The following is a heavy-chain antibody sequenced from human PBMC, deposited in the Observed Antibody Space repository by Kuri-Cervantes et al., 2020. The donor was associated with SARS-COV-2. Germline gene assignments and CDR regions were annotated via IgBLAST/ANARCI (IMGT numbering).Heavy chain of an antibody. CDR3: ARRQPTVFGAADWFDP. CDR1: GGSISSSDYY. V-gene: IGHV4-39*01. Sequence: SETLSLTCTVSGGSISSSDYYWDWIRQPPGKGLEWIGSIYYSGSTYNNPSLKSRVTISADTSKNQFSLRLRSVTAADTAVYYCARRQPTVFGAADWFDPWGRGTLGHRLL. D-gene: IGHD3-3*01. J-gene: IGHJ5*02. CDR2: IYYSGST.